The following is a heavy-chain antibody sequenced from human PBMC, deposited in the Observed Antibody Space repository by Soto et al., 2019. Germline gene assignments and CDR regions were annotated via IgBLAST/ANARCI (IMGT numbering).Heavy chain of an antibody. J-gene: IGHJ4*02. D-gene: IGHD4-17*01. V-gene: IGHV3-23*01. CDR1: GFTFSTYA. CDR2: ITGSGGRT. Sequence: EVQLLESGGGLVQPGGSLRLSCAASGFTFSTYAMIWVRQAPGKGLEWVSVITGSGGRTYYADSVKGRFTISRDTSKNTLLLQMNSLRAEDTAVYYCAKDRYDDYGGIDYWGQGTMVTVSS. CDR3: AKDRYDDYGGIDY.